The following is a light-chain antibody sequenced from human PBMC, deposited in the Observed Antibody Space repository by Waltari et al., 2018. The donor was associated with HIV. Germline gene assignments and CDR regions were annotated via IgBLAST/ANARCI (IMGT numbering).Light chain of an antibody. V-gene: IGKV3-20*01. Sequence: EILLTQSPGTLSLSPGERATLSCRASQNVSSNYLACYQEKPWQAPRLLIYGAFNRDTVIPERFRGSGYGTDFTLTISRLEREDFAVYYCQQYGSSPPYTFGQGTKLEIK. CDR2: GAF. CDR1: QNVSSNY. CDR3: QQYGSSPPYT. J-gene: IGKJ2*01.